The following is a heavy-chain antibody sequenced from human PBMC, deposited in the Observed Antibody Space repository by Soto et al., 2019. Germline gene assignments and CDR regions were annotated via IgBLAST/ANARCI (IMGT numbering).Heavy chain of an antibody. Sequence: EVQLLESGGNLVQPGGSLRLSCAASGFTFSTNAMSWVRQAPGEALEWVSGISGSGESIYYTASVRGRFTISRDNSKNTLFLQMNSLRAEDTAIYYCAKDIRDGYNWDFDSWGQGTLVTVSS. CDR3: AKDIRDGYNWDFDS. CDR1: GFTFSTNA. CDR2: ISGSGESI. J-gene: IGHJ4*02. V-gene: IGHV3-23*01. D-gene: IGHD5-12*01.